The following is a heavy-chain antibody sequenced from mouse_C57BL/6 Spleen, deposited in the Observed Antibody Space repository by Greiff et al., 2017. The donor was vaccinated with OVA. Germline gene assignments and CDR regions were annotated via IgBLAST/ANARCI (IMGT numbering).Heavy chain of an antibody. J-gene: IGHJ3*01. CDR2: IDPETGGT. D-gene: IGHD2-4*01. CDR3: TRCDDYDSFAY. Sequence: QVQLQQSGAELVRPGASVTLSCKASGYTFTDYEMHWVKQTPVHGLEWIGAIDPETGGTAYNQKFKGKAILTADKSSSTAYMELRSLTSEDSAVYYCTRCDDYDSFAYWSQGTLVTVSA. CDR1: GYTFTDYE. V-gene: IGHV1-15*01.